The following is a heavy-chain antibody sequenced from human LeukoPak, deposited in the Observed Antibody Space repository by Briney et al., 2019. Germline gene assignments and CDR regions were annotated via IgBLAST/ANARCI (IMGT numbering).Heavy chain of an antibody. V-gene: IGHV1-2*02. Sequence: ASVKVSCKASGYTFTGYYMNWVRQAPGQGLEWMGWINPNSGATNYAQKFQGRVTMTRDPSISTAYMELSGLTSDDTAVYYCARDNDSRDPPHFDYWGQGTLVTVSS. CDR3: ARDNDSRDPPHFDY. CDR2: INPNSGAT. D-gene: IGHD3-16*01. CDR1: GYTFTGYY. J-gene: IGHJ4*02.